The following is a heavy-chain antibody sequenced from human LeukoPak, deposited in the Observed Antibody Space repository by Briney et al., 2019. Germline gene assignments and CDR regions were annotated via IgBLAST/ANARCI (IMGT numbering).Heavy chain of an antibody. V-gene: IGHV1-46*01. CDR3: ARGRDYYDSSTPFDY. D-gene: IGHD3-22*01. J-gene: IGHJ4*02. Sequence: ASVKVSCKASGYTFTTYYVHWVRQAPGQGLEWMGFINPSGGSTSYAQKFQGRVTMTRVASASTVYMELSSLKSEDTAVYYCARGRDYYDSSTPFDYWGQGTLVTVSS. CDR1: GYTFTTYY. CDR2: INPSGGST.